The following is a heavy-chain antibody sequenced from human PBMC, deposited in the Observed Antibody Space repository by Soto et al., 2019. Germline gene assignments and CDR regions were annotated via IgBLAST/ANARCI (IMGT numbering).Heavy chain of an antibody. CDR2: IRSKAYGGTT. J-gene: IGHJ6*02. Sequence: GGSLRLSCSTSGFTFGDYAMSWSRQAPGKGLEWVGVIRSKAYGGTTDYAASVKGRFTISRDDSNSIAYLQMNSLKSDDTGVYYCTRYTYTSRYAYFGMDVWGHGTTVTVSS. CDR1: GFTFGDYA. CDR3: TRYTYTSRYAYFGMDV. D-gene: IGHD1-1*01. V-gene: IGHV3-49*03.